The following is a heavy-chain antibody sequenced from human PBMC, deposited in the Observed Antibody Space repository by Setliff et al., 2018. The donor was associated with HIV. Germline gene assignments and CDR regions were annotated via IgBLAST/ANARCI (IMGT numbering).Heavy chain of an antibody. CDR3: ARDGRVLLWFGELAWYFDL. V-gene: IGHV1-3*04. D-gene: IGHD3-10*01. Sequence: GASVKVSCKASGYTFTSYTIHWVRQAPGQRLEWMGWINTGNANTKYSQKFQDRVTITSDTSASTAYMELSSLRSEDTAVYYCARDGRVLLWFGELAWYFDLWGRGTLVTVSS. CDR1: GYTFTSYT. CDR2: INTGNANT. J-gene: IGHJ2*01.